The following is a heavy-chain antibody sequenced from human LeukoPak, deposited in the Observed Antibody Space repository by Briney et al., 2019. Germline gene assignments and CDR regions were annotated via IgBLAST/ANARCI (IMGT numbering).Heavy chain of an antibody. CDR1: GYTFTGYY. D-gene: IGHD2-8*01. Sequence: EASVKVSCKASGYTFTGYYMHWVRQAPGQGLEWMGWINPNSGGTNYAQKFQGRVTMTRDTSISTAYTELSRLRSDDTAVYYCARDKCTNGVCYMFWFDPWGQGTLVTVSS. J-gene: IGHJ5*02. CDR2: INPNSGGT. CDR3: ARDKCTNGVCYMFWFDP. V-gene: IGHV1-2*02.